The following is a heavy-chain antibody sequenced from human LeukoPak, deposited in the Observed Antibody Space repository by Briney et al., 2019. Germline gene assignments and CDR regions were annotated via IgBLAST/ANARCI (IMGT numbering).Heavy chain of an antibody. D-gene: IGHD6-13*01. CDR3: ARDRQASAPNVRFDP. CDR2: ISGSGSSA. CDR1: GFTFSSHA. J-gene: IGHJ5*02. V-gene: IGHV3-23*01. Sequence: GGSLRLSCIASGFTFSSHAMCWVRQAPGKGLEWVSAISGSGSSAYYADSVKGRFTISRDNSRNTLSLQMNSLRVEDTALYYCARDRQASAPNVRFDPWGQGTLVTVSS.